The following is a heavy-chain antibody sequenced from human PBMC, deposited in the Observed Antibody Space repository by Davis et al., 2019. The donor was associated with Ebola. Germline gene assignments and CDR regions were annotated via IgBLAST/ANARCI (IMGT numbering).Heavy chain of an antibody. CDR1: GGSISSYY. Sequence: MPSETLSLTCTVSGGSISSYYWSWIRQPPGKGLEWIGYIYYSGSTYYNPSLKSRVTISVDTSKNQFSLKLSSVTAADTAVYYCARDSPYYYDSSGYYWNAFDIWGQGTMVTVSS. D-gene: IGHD3-22*01. V-gene: IGHV4-59*01. CDR3: ARDSPYYYDSSGYYWNAFDI. J-gene: IGHJ3*02. CDR2: IYYSGST.